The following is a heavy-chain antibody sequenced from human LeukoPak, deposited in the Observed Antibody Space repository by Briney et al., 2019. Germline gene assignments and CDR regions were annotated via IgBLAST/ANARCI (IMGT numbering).Heavy chain of an antibody. D-gene: IGHD6-19*01. CDR1: AYTLINLH. Sequence: ASVKVSSKNSAYTLINLHMHWVRHAPGKGLEWMGGFDPEDGETISAQKFQGRLTMTEDTSRDTAYMELSSLRSEDTAVYYCARVAPLNSSGWKYFFDHWGQGTLVTVSS. CDR3: ARVAPLNSSGWKYFFDH. CDR2: FDPEDGET. V-gene: IGHV1-24*01. J-gene: IGHJ4*02.